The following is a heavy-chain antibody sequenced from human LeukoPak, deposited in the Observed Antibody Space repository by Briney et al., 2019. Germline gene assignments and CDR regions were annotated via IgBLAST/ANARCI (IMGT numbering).Heavy chain of an antibody. CDR2: ISGSGGST. Sequence: EGSLRLSCAASGFTFSSYGMSWVRQAPGKGLEWVSAISGSGGSTYYADSVKGRFTISRDNSKNTLYLQMNSLRAEDTAVYYCAKDLAYGDYNVFDYWGQGTLVTVSS. CDR3: AKDLAYGDYNVFDY. CDR1: GFTFSSYG. J-gene: IGHJ4*02. D-gene: IGHD4-17*01. V-gene: IGHV3-23*01.